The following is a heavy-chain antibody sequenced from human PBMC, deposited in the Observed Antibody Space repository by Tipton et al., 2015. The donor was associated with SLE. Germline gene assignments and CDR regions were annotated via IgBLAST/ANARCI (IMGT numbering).Heavy chain of an antibody. V-gene: IGHV3-7*01. J-gene: IGHJ4*02. CDR2: IKQDGSEK. CDR3: AKNYCSGGSCQDY. CDR1: GFTFSSYS. Sequence: GSLRLSCAASGFTFSSYSMNWVRQAPGKGLEWVANIKQDGSEKYYVDSVKGRFTISRDNSKNTLYLQMNSLRAEDTAVYYCAKNYCSGGSCQDYWGQGTLVTVSS. D-gene: IGHD2-15*01.